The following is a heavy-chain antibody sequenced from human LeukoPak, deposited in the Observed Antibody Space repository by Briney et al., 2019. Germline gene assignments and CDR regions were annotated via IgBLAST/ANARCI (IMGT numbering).Heavy chain of an antibody. CDR1: GGSIRSSSLY. J-gene: IGHJ4*02. Sequence: PSETLSLTCTVSGGSIRSSSLYWGWIRQPPGKGLEWIGTIYYSGSTYYNPSLKSRVTISVDTSKNQFSLKLSSVTAADTAVYYCARHDCSRGSCYSDYWGQGTLVTVSS. D-gene: IGHD2-15*01. V-gene: IGHV4-39*01. CDR3: ARHDCSRGSCYSDY. CDR2: IYYSGST.